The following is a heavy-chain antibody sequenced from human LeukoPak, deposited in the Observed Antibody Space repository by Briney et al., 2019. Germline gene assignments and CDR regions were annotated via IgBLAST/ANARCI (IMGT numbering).Heavy chain of an antibody. CDR1: GYTFTSYG. D-gene: IGHD5-12*01. Sequence: ASVKVSCKASGYTFTSYGISWVRQAPGQGLEWMGWISAYNGNTNYAQELQGRVTMTTDTSTSTAYMELSSLRSEDTAVYYCASMDIIRGFVRYYYYYYCMDVWGQGTTVTVSS. CDR3: ASMDIIRGFVRYYYYYYCMDV. J-gene: IGHJ6*02. CDR2: ISAYNGNT. V-gene: IGHV1-18*01.